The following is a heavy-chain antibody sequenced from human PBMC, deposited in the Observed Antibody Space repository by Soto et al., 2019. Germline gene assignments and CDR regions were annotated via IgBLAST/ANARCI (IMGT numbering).Heavy chain of an antibody. CDR3: ARVSTYYFYSSGSYNSDY. Sequence: SETLSLTCTVSGASVGSGSFYWSWIRQPPGKGLEWIGYVFFSGSTNYNPSLKSRVTISIDTSKNQFSLKLISVTAADTAVYYCARVSTYYFYSSGSYNSDYWGQGTLVTVSS. CDR2: VFFSGST. V-gene: IGHV4-61*01. J-gene: IGHJ4*02. D-gene: IGHD3-22*01. CDR1: GASVGSGSFY.